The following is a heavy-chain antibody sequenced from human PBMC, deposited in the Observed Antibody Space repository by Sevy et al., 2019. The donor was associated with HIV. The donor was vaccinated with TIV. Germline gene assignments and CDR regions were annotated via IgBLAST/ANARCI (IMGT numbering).Heavy chain of an antibody. Sequence: GGSLRLSCSVSGFTFNTYSFHWVRQAPGMGLEWVSVISSDGVNKYYADSVRGRFTISRDNSKSTWYLQMNNLRAGDTGVYYCARGGILVEGDDRTTPFDFWGQGPLVTVSS. D-gene: IGHD2-15*01. J-gene: IGHJ4*02. CDR2: ISSDGVNK. CDR1: GFTFNTYS. CDR3: ARGGILVEGDDRTTPFDF. V-gene: IGHV3-30-3*01.